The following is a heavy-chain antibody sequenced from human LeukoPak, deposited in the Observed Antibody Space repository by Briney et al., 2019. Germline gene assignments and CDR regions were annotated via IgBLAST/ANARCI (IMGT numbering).Heavy chain of an antibody. CDR3: AKVTYYYDSSGYYDY. CDR2: ISGSGGST. J-gene: IGHJ4*02. D-gene: IGHD3-22*01. CDR1: GFTFSSYA. V-gene: IGHV3-23*01. Sequence: PGGSLRLSCAAPGFTFSSYAMSWVRQAPGKGLEWVSAISGSGGSTYYADSVKGRFTISRDNSKNTLYLQMNSLRAEDTAVYYCAKVTYYYDSSGYYDYWGQGTLVTVSS.